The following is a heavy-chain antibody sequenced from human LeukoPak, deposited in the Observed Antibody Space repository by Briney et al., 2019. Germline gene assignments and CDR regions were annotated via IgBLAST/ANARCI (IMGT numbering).Heavy chain of an antibody. CDR1: GGSISSYY. CDR3: ARTSGWYRAGEYYFDY. D-gene: IGHD6-19*01. J-gene: IGHJ4*02. CDR2: IYTSGST. Sequence: SETLSLTCTVSGGSISSYYWSWIRQPAGKGLEWIGRIYTSGSTNYNPSLKGRVTMSVDTSKNQFPLKLSSVTAADTAVYYCARTSGWYRAGEYYFDYWGQGTLVTVSS. V-gene: IGHV4-4*07.